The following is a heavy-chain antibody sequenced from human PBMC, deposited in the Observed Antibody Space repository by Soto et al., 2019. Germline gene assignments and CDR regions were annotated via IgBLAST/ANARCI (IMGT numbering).Heavy chain of an antibody. CDR3: ARRVLGGERGGFDY. Sequence: SETLSLTCTVSGGSISSGGYYWSWIRQHPGKGLEWIGYIYYSGSTYYNPSLKSRVTISVDTSKNQFSLKLSSVTAADTAVYYCARRVLGGERGGFDYWGQGTLVTVSS. J-gene: IGHJ4*02. D-gene: IGHD2-21*01. CDR2: IYYSGST. V-gene: IGHV4-31*03. CDR1: GGSISSGGYY.